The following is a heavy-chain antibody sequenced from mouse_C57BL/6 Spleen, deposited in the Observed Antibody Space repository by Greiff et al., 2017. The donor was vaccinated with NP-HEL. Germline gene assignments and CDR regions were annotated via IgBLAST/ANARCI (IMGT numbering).Heavy chain of an antibody. D-gene: IGHD1-2*01. J-gene: IGHJ2*01. V-gene: IGHV1-82*01. CDR1: GYAFSSSW. CDR3: ARGYLYYFDY. CDR2: IYPGDGDT. Sequence: LQESGPELVKPGASVKISCKASGYAFSSSWMNWVKQRPGKGLEWIGRIYPGDGDTNYNGKFKGKATLTADKSSSTAYMQLSSLTSEDSAVYFCARGYLYYFDYWGQGTTLTVSS.